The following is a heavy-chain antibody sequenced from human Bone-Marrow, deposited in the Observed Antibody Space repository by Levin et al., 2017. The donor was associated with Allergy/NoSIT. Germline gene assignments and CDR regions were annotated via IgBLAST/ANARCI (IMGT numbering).Heavy chain of an antibody. CDR2: ISYDGNSK. CDR3: AKVLTTVSSYYYYIGVDV. CDR1: GFTFRSYG. J-gene: IGHJ6*02. Sequence: LSLTCAASGFTFRSYGMYWVRQAPGKGLEWVADISYDGNSKYYRDSVKGRFTIYRDNSRNTLYLQMNSLRVEDTAVYYCAKVLTTVSSYYYYIGVDVWGQGTTVTVSS. V-gene: IGHV3-30*18. D-gene: IGHD4-17*01.